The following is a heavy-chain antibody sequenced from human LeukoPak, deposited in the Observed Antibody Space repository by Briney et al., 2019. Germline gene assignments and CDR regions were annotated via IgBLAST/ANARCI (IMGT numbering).Heavy chain of an antibody. CDR1: GGSFNSGSYY. Sequence: SETLSLTCTVSGGSFNSGSYYWSWIRQPAGKGLEWVGRIYTSGSTNYNPSLKSRATIPVDTSKNQFSLQLTSVTAADTAVYYCARAMRVDRFFDYWGQGILVTVSS. CDR2: IYTSGST. D-gene: IGHD5-12*01. CDR3: ARAMRVDRFFDY. J-gene: IGHJ4*02. V-gene: IGHV4-61*02.